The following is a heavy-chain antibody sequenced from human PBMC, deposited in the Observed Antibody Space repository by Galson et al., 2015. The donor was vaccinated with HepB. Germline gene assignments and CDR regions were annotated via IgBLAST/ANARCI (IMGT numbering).Heavy chain of an antibody. CDR2: IYYSGST. CDR1: GGSISSSSYY. CDR3: ARAVALDYYYYSYGMDV. J-gene: IGHJ6*02. Sequence: SETLSLTCTVSGGSISSSSYYWGWIRQPPGKGLEWIGSIYYSGSTYYNPSLKSRVTIPVDTSKNQFSLKLSSVTAADTAVYYCARAVALDYYYYSYGMDVWGQGTTVTVSS. D-gene: IGHD6-19*01. V-gene: IGHV4-39*01.